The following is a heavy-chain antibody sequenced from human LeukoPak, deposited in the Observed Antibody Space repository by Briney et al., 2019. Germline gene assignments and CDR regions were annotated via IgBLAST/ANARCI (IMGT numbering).Heavy chain of an antibody. CDR1: GITFSSYS. CDR3: ARRSSPDYYYYYMDV. Sequence: GGSLRLSCVASGITFSSYSMNWVRQAPGKGLEWVSYISSFSGTINYADSVKGRFTISRDNAKNSLYLQMNSLRAEDTAVYYCARRSSPDYYYYYMDVWGKGTTVTISS. J-gene: IGHJ6*03. CDR2: ISSFSGTI. V-gene: IGHV3-48*01. D-gene: IGHD6-19*01.